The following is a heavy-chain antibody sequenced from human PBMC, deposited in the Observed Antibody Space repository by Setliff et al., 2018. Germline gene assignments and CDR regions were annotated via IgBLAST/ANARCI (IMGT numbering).Heavy chain of an antibody. CDR3: ARMSGFLYMDV. V-gene: IGHV1-2*02. CDR2: ISPNSGNT. Sequence: ASVKVSCKASAYIFTNHYIHWIRQAPGQGLEWMGWISPNSGNTMYAQKFQTRVTMTRDTSISTAYLDLTSLRSEDTAVYYCARMSGFLYMDVWGKGTPVTVSS. CDR1: AYIFTNHY. J-gene: IGHJ6*03. D-gene: IGHD3-3*01.